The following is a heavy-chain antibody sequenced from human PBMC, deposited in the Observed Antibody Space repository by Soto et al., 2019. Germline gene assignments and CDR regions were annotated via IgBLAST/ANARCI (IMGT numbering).Heavy chain of an antibody. V-gene: IGHV1-69*06. CDR2: IIPIFNST. D-gene: IGHD2-2*02. Sequence: QVRLVQSGAEVKTPGSSLKVSCTVSGSRFSNYVISWVRQAPGHGLEWLGRIIPIFNSTQYAQKFQGRVTITADKSTNTASQELSSLRSDDTAVYYCAREGRGKKAGYNGLVSLGYWGQGTLVTVSS. CDR3: AREGRGKKAGYNGLVSLGY. CDR1: GSRFSNYV. J-gene: IGHJ4*02.